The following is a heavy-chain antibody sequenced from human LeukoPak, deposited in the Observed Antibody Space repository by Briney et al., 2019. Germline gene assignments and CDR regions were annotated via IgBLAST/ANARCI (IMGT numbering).Heavy chain of an antibody. CDR3: ARVYSSGSDY. CDR2: IYYSGST. D-gene: IGHD6-19*01. CDR1: GGSISSYY. V-gene: IGHV4-59*01. Sequence: SETLSLTCTVSGGSISSYYWSGIRQPPGKGLEWIGYIYYSGSTNYNPSLKSRVTISVDTSKNQFSLKLSSVTAADTAVYYCARVYSSGSDYWGQGTLVTVSS. J-gene: IGHJ4*02.